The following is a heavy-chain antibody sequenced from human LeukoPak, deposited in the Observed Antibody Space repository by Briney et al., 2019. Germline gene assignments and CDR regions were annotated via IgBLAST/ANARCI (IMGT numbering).Heavy chain of an antibody. CDR3: ARDFAVMAY. V-gene: IGHV3-21*03. Sequence: PGGSLRLSCAASGFTFSDYTMNWVRQAPGKGLEWVSSISSSSTSIYYADSVKGRFTISRDNAKNSLYLQMNSLRAEDTAMYYCARDFAVMAYWGQGTPVTVSS. J-gene: IGHJ4*02. D-gene: IGHD2-21*01. CDR2: ISSSSTSI. CDR1: GFTFSDYT.